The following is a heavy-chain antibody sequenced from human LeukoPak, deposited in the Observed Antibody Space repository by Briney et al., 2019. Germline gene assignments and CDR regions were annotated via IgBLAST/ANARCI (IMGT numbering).Heavy chain of an antibody. J-gene: IGHJ3*02. CDR1: GGSISSGGYY. D-gene: IGHD5-24*01. CDR2: IYYSGST. V-gene: IGHV4-31*03. CDR3: ARLERNAFDI. Sequence: SQTLSLTCTVSGGSISSGGYYWSWIRQHPGKGLEWFGYIYYSGSTYYNPSLKSRVTISEDTSKNQFSLKLSSVTAADTAVYYCARLERNAFDIWGQGTMVTVSS.